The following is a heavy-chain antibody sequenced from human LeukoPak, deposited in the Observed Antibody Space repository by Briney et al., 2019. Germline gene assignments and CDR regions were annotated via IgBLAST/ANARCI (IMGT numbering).Heavy chain of an antibody. V-gene: IGHV3-7*01. CDR3: AKVAKYYYGSETYYFFEH. Sequence: GGSLRLSCVVSEFTFSNYWMSWVRQAPGKGLEWVANIKQDGTEKYYVDSVKGRFTISRDNAKNSLYLQMNSLRVEDTAVYYCAKVAKYYYGSETYYFFEHWGQGTPVTASS. D-gene: IGHD3-10*01. CDR2: IKQDGTEK. CDR1: EFTFSNYW. J-gene: IGHJ4*02.